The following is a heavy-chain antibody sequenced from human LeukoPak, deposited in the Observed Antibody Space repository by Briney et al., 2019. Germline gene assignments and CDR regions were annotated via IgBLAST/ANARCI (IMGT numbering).Heavy chain of an antibody. J-gene: IGHJ4*02. D-gene: IGHD4-17*01. Sequence: GRSLTLSCAASGFTFSSYGMHWVRQAPGKGLEWVAVIAYDGSHKYSADYVKGRFTISRDNSKNTLFLQMNSLRAEDTAVYYCAKDRTRAYGDPRYNFDYWGQGILVTVSS. V-gene: IGHV3-30*18. CDR3: AKDRTRAYGDPRYNFDY. CDR1: GFTFSSYG. CDR2: IAYDGSHK.